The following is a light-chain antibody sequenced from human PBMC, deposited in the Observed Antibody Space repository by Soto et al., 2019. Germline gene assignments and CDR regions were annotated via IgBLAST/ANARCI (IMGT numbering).Light chain of an antibody. CDR3: QQYGSSPRT. CDR1: QSVSSSY. V-gene: IGKV3-20*01. Sequence: EIVLTQSPGTLSLSPGERATLSCRASQSVSSSYLAWYQQKPGQAPRLLIYDASSRATGIPDRFSGSGSGTDFTLTISRLEPEDFAVYYCQQYGSSPRTFGRGPKVEIK. J-gene: IGKJ1*01. CDR2: DAS.